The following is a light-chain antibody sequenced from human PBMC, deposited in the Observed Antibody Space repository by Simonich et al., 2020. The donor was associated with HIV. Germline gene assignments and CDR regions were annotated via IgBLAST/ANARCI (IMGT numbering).Light chain of an antibody. CDR3: QQYNSYSPWM. CDR1: QSISSW. V-gene: IGKV1-5*03. Sequence: DIQMTQSPSTLSASVGDRVTITCRASQSISSWLAWYQQKPGKAPKLLIYKASSLERGVPSRFSGSGSGTQFTLTISRLQPDDLATYYCQQYNSYSPWMFGQGTKVEIK. J-gene: IGKJ1*01. CDR2: KAS.